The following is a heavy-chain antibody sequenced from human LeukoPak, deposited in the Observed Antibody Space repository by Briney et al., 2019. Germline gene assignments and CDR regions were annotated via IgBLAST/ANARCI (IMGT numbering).Heavy chain of an antibody. D-gene: IGHD3-22*01. V-gene: IGHV4-39*07. CDR1: GDSISSSSSY. CDR2: IYYSGSS. J-gene: IGHJ3*02. Sequence: SETLSLTCPVSGDSISSSSSYWGWIRQPPGKGLEWIGSIYYSGSSYYNPSLKSRVTISVDTSKNQFSLKLSSVTAADTAVYFCARGPYSYDSSGAFDIWGQGTMVTVSS. CDR3: ARGPYSYDSSGAFDI.